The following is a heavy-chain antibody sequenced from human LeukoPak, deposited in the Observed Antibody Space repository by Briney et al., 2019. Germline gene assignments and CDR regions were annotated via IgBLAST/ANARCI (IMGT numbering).Heavy chain of an antibody. CDR3: AKDVIAAAGTKNWFDP. CDR2: ISYDGSNK. D-gene: IGHD6-13*01. J-gene: IGHJ5*02. V-gene: IGHV3-30*18. Sequence: GGSLRLSCAASGFTFSSYGMHWVRQAPGKGLEWVAVISYDGSNKYYADSVKGRFTISRDNSKNTLYLQMNSLRAEDTAVYYCAKDVIAAAGTKNWFDPWGQGTLVTVSS. CDR1: GFTFSSYG.